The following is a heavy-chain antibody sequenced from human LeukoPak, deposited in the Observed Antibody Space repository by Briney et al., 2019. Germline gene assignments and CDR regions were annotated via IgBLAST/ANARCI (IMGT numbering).Heavy chain of an antibody. V-gene: IGHV3-21*01. CDR1: GFTFSSYS. J-gene: IGHJ4*02. CDR2: ISSSSSYI. CDR3: ARGLTMIVVSPFDY. D-gene: IGHD3-22*01. Sequence: GGSLRLSCAASGFTFSSYSMNWVRQAPGKGLEWVSSISSSSSYIYYADSVKGRFTISRDNAKNSLYLQMNSLRAEDTAVYYCARGLTMIVVSPFDYWGQGTLVTVSS.